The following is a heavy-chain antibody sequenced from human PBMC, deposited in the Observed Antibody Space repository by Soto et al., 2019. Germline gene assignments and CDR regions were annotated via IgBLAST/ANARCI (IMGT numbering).Heavy chain of an antibody. CDR1: GYSFTSYW. CDR3: ARRTDTAMDPDAFDI. CDR2: IYPGDSDT. V-gene: IGHV5-51*01. J-gene: IGHJ3*02. Sequence: PGESLKIYCKGSGYSFTSYWIGWVRQMPGKGLEWMGIIYPGDSDTRYSPSFQGQVTISADKSISTAYLQWSSLKASDTAMYYCARRTDTAMDPDAFDIWGQVTMVTVSS. D-gene: IGHD5-18*01.